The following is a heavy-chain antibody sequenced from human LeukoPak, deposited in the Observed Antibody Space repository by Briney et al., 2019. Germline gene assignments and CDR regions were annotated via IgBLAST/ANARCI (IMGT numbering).Heavy chain of an antibody. D-gene: IGHD3-16*02. J-gene: IGHJ4*02. CDR3: AREGRYYDYVWGSYRFDY. V-gene: IGHV1-18*01. CDR2: ISAYNGNT. Sequence: GASVKVSCKASGYTFTSYGIGWVRQAPGQGLEWMGWISAYNGNTNYAQKLQGRVTMTTDTSTSTAYMELRSLRSDDTAVYYCAREGRYYDYVWGSYRFDYWGQGTLVTVSS. CDR1: GYTFTSYG.